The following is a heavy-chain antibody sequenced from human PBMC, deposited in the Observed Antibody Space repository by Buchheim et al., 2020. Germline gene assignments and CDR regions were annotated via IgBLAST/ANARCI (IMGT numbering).Heavy chain of an antibody. J-gene: IGHJ4*02. CDR1: GFTFSSYG. CDR3: AKDRIAAAGTPYFDY. CDR2: ISYDGSNK. D-gene: IGHD6-13*01. V-gene: IGHV3-30*18. Sequence: QVQLVESGGGVVQPGRSLRLSCAASGFTFSSYGMHWVRQAPGKGLEWVAVISYDGSNKYYAESVKGRFTISRDNSKNTLYLQMNSLRAEDTAVYYCAKDRIAAAGTPYFDYWGQGTL.